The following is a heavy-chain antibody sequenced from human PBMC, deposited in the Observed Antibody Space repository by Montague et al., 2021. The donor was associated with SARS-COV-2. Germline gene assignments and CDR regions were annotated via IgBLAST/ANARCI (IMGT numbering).Heavy chain of an antibody. CDR2: IHYSRTT. J-gene: IGHJ4*02. CDR3: ARHLKGSYEIEAAGAHDY. V-gene: IGHV4-39*01. D-gene: IGHD6-13*01. CDR1: GGSISTSSYY. Sequence: SETLSLTCTVSGGSISTSSYYWGWIRQPPGKGLEWIVSIHYSRTTYYNPSLKSRVTISVDTSKNQFSLKLSSVTTADTAVYYCARHLKGSYEIEAAGAHDYWGQGTLVTVSS.